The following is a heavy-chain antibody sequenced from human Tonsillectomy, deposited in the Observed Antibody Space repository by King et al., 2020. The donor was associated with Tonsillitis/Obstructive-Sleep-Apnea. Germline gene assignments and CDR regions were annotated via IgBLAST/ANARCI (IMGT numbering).Heavy chain of an antibody. CDR3: ARADYFDSSGYRFWYFDL. CDR2: INHSGST. V-gene: IGHV4-34*01. Sequence: VQLQQWGAGLLKPSETLSLTCAVYGGSFSGYYWNLIRQPPGKGLEWIGEINHSGSTNYNPSLKCRVTISVDTSKNQFSLKLSSVTAADTAVYYCARADYFDSSGYRFWYFDLWGRGTLVTVSS. CDR1: GGSFSGYY. J-gene: IGHJ2*01. D-gene: IGHD3-22*01.